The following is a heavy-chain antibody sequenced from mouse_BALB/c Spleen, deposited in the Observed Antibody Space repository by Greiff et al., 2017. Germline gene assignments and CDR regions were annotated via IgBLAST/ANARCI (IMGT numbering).Heavy chain of an antibody. CDR2: IDPANGNT. J-gene: IGHJ3*01. CDR3: ARQALYYGAAWLAY. D-gene: IGHD2-13*01. CDR1: GFNIKDTY. Sequence: VQLQQSGAELVKPGASVKLSCTASGFNIKDTYMHWVKQRPEQGLEWIGRIDPANGNTKYDPKFQGKATITADTSSNTAYLQLSSLTSEDTAVYYCARQALYYGAAWLAYWGQGTLVTVSA. V-gene: IGHV14-3*02.